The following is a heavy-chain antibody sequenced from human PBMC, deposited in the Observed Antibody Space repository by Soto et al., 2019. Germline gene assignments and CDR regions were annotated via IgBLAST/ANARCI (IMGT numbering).Heavy chain of an antibody. CDR1: GHTFSSHD. CDR3: AKGRAEYNSWLGIDY. Sequence: QVQLVQSGAEVKKPGASVKVSCKASGHTFSSHDINWVRQATGQGLEWMGWMNPNTGNTGYTQTFQGRVSITRDTSINTANMELSSLRSEDKAVYYCAKGRAEYNSWLGIDYWSQGTEVTVSS. J-gene: IGHJ4*02. D-gene: IGHD6-6*01. V-gene: IGHV1-8*01. CDR2: MNPNTGNT.